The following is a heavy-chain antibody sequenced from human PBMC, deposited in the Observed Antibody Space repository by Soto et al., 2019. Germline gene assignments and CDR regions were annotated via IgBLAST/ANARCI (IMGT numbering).Heavy chain of an antibody. CDR1: GVSISSYY. CDR2: IYYSGST. V-gene: IGHV4-59*01. CDR3: ARRHSSSWYSSDTNWFDP. J-gene: IGHJ5*02. Sequence: SETLSLTCTVSGVSISSYYWGWIRQPPGKGLEWIGYIYYSGSTNYNPSLKSRVTISVDTSKNQFSLKLSSVTAADTAVYYCARRHSSSWYSSDTNWFDPWGQGTLVTVSS. D-gene: IGHD6-13*01.